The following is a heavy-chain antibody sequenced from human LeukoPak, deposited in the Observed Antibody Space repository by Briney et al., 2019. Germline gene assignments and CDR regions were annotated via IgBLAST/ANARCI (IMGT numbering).Heavy chain of an antibody. CDR2: ISAYNGNT. J-gene: IGHJ4*02. CDR1: GFTFTAYY. Sequence: ASVKVSCKASGFTFTAYYMHWVRQAPGQGLEWMGWISAYNGNTKYAQKFQGRVTMTTDTSTSTAYMELRSLRSDDTAVYYCASVVGATILDYWGQGTLVTVSS. V-gene: IGHV1-18*04. CDR3: ASVVGATILDY. D-gene: IGHD1-26*01.